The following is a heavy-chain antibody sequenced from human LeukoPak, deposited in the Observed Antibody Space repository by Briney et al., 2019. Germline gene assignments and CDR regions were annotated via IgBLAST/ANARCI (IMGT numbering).Heavy chain of an antibody. CDR2: ISSSSSYI. CDR1: GFTFSSYS. D-gene: IGHD5-24*01. V-gene: IGHV3-21*01. CDR3: ARVRDGYNSGAFDI. Sequence: NPGGSLRLSCAASGFTFSSYSMNWVRQAPGKGLEWVSSISSSSSYIYYPDSVKGRFTISRDNAKNSLYLQMNSLRAEDTAVYYCARVRDGYNSGAFDIWGQGTMVTVSS. J-gene: IGHJ3*02.